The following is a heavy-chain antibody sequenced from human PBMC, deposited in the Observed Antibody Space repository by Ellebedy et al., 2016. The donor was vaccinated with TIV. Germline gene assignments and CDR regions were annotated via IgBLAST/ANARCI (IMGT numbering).Heavy chain of an antibody. CDR2: ISAYNGNT. V-gene: IGHV1-18*04. Sequence: AASVKVSCKASGYTFTSYGISWVRQAPGQGLEWMGWISAYNGNTNYAQKLQGRVTMTTDTSTSTAYMELSRLRSDDTAVYYCARLPLIVATTYFDYWGQGTLVTVSS. D-gene: IGHD5-12*01. CDR1: GYTFTSYG. J-gene: IGHJ4*02. CDR3: ARLPLIVATTYFDY.